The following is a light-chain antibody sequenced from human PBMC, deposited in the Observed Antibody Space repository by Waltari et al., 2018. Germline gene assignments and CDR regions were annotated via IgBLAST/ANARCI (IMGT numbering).Light chain of an antibody. CDR1: SGHSSNI. CDR2: VNSDGSN. Sequence: QLVVTQSPSASASLGASVKLTCTLSSGHSSNIIAWLQQQPEKGPRYLMKVNSDGSNSRGDEFPDRFSGSSSGAECHLTISSLQAEDEADYYCQTGGHGTWVFGGGTKLTVL. CDR3: QTGGHGTWV. J-gene: IGLJ3*02. V-gene: IGLV4-69*01.